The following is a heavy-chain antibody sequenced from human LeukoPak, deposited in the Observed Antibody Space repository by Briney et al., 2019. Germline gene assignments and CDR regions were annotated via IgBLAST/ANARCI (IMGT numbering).Heavy chain of an antibody. Sequence: GGSLRLSCAASGFTFSDYGMSWVRQAPGKGLEWVSTITSTGATSYYADSVKGRFTISRDNSEGRLHLQMNSLRAEDMAIYYCAKQDGRGTYQYYFDYWGRGTLVTVSS. CDR1: GFTFSDYG. D-gene: IGHD1-26*01. CDR3: AKQDGRGTYQYYFDY. CDR2: ITSTGATS. V-gene: IGHV3-23*01. J-gene: IGHJ4*02.